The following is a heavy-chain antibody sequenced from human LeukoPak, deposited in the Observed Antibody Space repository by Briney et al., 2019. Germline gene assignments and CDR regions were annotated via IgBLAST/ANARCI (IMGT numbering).Heavy chain of an antibody. Sequence: PGGSLRLSCAASGFIFDDYAMHWVRLSPGKGLEWVSSITGSGPYMLYADSVKHRFTISRDNTKNLLYLEMNSLRAEDTAMYFCVRDVGAVRGEVYFDYWGQGTLVTVSS. CDR1: GFIFDDYA. CDR2: ITGSGPYM. CDR3: VRDVGAVRGEVYFDY. D-gene: IGHD3-10*01. V-gene: IGHV3-21*06. J-gene: IGHJ4*02.